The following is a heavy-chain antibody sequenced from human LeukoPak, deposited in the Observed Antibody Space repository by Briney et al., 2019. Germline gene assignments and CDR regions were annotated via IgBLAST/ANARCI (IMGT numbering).Heavy chain of an antibody. CDR2: ISDSGGDT. CDR3: AKDVRLHHLSLFDY. J-gene: IGHJ4*02. Sequence: ISDSGGDTYYAASVKGRFTISRDNSKNTLYLQMNSLRAEDTAAYYCAKDVRLHHLSLFDYWGQGTLVTVSS. D-gene: IGHD3-10*02. V-gene: IGHV3-23*01.